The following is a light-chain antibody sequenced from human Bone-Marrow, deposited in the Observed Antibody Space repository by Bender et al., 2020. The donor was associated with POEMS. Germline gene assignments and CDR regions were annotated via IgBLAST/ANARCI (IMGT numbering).Light chain of an antibody. CDR2: DVN. CDR3: TSYTSTRTS. CDR1: SSDVGGYNY. Sequence: QSALTQPRSVSGSPGQSVTISCTGTSSDVGGYNYVSWYQQHPGKAPRLMIYDVNKRPSGVPDRFSGSKSGNTASLTVSGLQAEDEADYYCTSYTSTRTSFGGGTKLTVL. J-gene: IGLJ3*02. V-gene: IGLV2-11*01.